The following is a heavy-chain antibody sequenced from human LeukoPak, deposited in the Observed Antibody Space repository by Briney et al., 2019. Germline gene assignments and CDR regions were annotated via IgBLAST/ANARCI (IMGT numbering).Heavy chain of an antibody. CDR2: ISNSSSYI. V-gene: IGHV3-21*01. CDR3: ARGPYYYDSSGYYGTDY. D-gene: IGHD3-22*01. J-gene: IGHJ4*02. CDR1: GFTFSSYS. Sequence: PGGSLRLSCAASGFTFSSYSMNWVRQAPGKGLEWVSYISNSSSYIYYADSVKGRFTISRDNAKNSLYLQMNSLRAEDTAVYYCARGPYYYDSSGYYGTDYWGQGTLVTVSS.